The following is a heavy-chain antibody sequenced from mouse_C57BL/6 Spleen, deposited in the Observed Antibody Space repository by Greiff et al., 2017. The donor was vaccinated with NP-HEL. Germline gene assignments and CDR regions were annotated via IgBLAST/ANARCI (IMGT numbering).Heavy chain of an antibody. CDR2: INPGRGGT. CDR1: GYAFTNYL. V-gene: IGHV1-54*01. Sequence: QVHVKQSGAELVRPGTSVKVSCKASGYAFTNYLIEWVKQRPGQGLEWIGVINPGRGGTNYKEKFKGKATLTADKSSRTAYMQLSSLTSEDSAVYFCARWEVIPTVVARAYWGHGTLVTVSA. D-gene: IGHD1-1*01. J-gene: IGHJ3*01. CDR3: ARWEVIPTVVARAY.